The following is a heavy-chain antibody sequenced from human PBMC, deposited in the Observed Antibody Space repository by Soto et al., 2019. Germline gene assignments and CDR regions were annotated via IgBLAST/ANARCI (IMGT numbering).Heavy chain of an antibody. V-gene: IGHV3-48*03. J-gene: IGHJ4*02. CDR2: ISTSGDTK. Sequence: EVQLVESGGGLEQPGGSLRLSCAASGFTFSSYEMNWVRQAPGKGLEWVSYISTSGDTKYYADSVKGRFTISRDNAKNSLYLQMNSLRAEDTAVYYCARDGYSYGSPFDFWGQGTLVTVS. D-gene: IGHD5-18*01. CDR3: ARDGYSYGSPFDF. CDR1: GFTFSSYE.